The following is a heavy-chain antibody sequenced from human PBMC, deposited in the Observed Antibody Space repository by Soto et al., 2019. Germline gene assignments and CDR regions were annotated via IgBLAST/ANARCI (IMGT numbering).Heavy chain of an antibody. V-gene: IGHV1-69*01. D-gene: IGHD4-17*01. CDR1: GGTFSSHS. CDR3: AREVGYGDFSAALLD. CDR2: VISLFGTA. Sequence: VQLMQSGAEVKKPGSSVKVSCKASGGTFSSHSINWVRQAPGQGLEWMGGVISLFGTANYAHNFKGRVTITEDQSTSTAYMELNRLSSDDTAVYYCAREVGYGDFSAALLDWGQGTLVIVSS. J-gene: IGHJ4*02.